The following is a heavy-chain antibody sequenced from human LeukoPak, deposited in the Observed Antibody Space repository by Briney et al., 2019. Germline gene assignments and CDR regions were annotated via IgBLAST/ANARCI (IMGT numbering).Heavy chain of an antibody. CDR2: ISAYNGNT. V-gene: IGHV1-18*01. CDR3: ARSENYYDSSGYSTFDY. CDR1: GYTFTSYG. Sequence: GASVTVSFKASGYTFTSYGISWVRQAPGQGLEWMGWISAYNGNTNYAQKLQGRVTMTTDTSTSTAYMELRSLRSDDTAVYYCARSENYYDSSGYSTFDYWGQGTLVTVSS. J-gene: IGHJ4*02. D-gene: IGHD3-22*01.